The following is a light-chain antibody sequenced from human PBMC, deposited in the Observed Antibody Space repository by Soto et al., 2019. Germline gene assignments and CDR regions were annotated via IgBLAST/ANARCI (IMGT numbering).Light chain of an antibody. CDR3: QQYNNGLT. V-gene: IGKV3-15*01. Sequence: EIVMTQSPATLSVSPGERATLSCRASQSVSSNLAWYQQKPGQAPRLLIYGASTRATGIPARFSGSWSGTEFTLTISSLQSEDFAVYYCQQYNNGLTFGGGTKVEIK. CDR2: GAS. J-gene: IGKJ4*01. CDR1: QSVSSN.